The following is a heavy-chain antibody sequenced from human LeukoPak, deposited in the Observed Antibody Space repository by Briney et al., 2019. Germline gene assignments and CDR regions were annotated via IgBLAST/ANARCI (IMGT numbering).Heavy chain of an antibody. D-gene: IGHD1-26*01. CDR2: ITSGSSYI. V-gene: IGHV3-21*01. CDR3: ARDPYSGNYGAYYYYYMDV. Sequence: KLGGSLRLSCAASGFTFSSYDMHWVRQAPGQRLEWVSSITSGSSYIYYADSVKGRFTISRDNAKSSLYLQMDSLRAEDTAVYYCARDPYSGNYGAYYYYYMDVWGKGTTVTISS. J-gene: IGHJ6*03. CDR1: GFTFSSYD.